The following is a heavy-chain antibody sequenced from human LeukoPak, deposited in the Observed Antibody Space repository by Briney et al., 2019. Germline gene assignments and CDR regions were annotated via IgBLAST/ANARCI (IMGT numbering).Heavy chain of an antibody. CDR2: ITNSGNSK. V-gene: IGHV3-48*01. CDR3: ARPRSSGYLTFDY. D-gene: IGHD3-22*01. CDR1: EFTFSSYS. Sequence: GGSLRLSCAASEFTFSSYSMNWVRQASGKGREWVSYITNSGNSKSYEDSVKGRFTISRDNTKNSLYLQMNGLRAEDTAVYYCARPRSSGYLTFDYWGQGILVTVSS. J-gene: IGHJ4*02.